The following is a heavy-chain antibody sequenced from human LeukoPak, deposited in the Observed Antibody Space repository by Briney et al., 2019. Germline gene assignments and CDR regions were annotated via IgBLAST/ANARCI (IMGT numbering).Heavy chain of an antibody. CDR2: IPTSGDRK. CDR3: ASQRGYSYGYFADNYFYYYMDV. CDR1: GFTFSTYA. Sequence: PGGSLRLSCAASGFTFSTYAMSWVRQAPGRGLEWVSAIPTSGDRKYYADSVKGRFTISRDNSKNTLYLQMSSLRAEDTAVYYCASQRGYSYGYFADNYFYYYMDVWGKGTTVTVSS. V-gene: IGHV3-23*01. J-gene: IGHJ6*03. D-gene: IGHD5-18*01.